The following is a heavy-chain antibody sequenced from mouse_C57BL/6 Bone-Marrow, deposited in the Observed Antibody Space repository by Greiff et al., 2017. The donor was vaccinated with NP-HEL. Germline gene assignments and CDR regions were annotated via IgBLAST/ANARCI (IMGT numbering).Heavy chain of an antibody. Sequence: EVKLVESGGGLVQPGGSLSLSCAASGFTFTDYYMSWVRQPPGKALEWVGFIRNKANGYTTEYSASVKGRFTISRYNSQSILYLQMNALRAEDSATYYCASLYYGYGWFAYWGQGTLVTVSA. J-gene: IGHJ3*01. CDR3: ASLYYGYGWFAY. V-gene: IGHV7-3*01. CDR1: GFTFTDYY. CDR2: IRNKANGYTT. D-gene: IGHD2-2*01.